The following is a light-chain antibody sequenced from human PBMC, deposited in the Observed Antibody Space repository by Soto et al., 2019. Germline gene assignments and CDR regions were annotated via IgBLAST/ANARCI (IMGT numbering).Light chain of an antibody. V-gene: IGKV3-15*01. CDR2: DAS. Sequence: IVMTQSPATLSVSPRERATLSCRASQSVNSNLAWYRQKPGQAPRLHISDASTRATGVPATFSDSGSGTEFTLNISSLQSEDSGIYYCQQYNFWPPLTFGGGTKVEIK. CDR3: QQYNFWPPLT. J-gene: IGKJ4*01. CDR1: QSVNSN.